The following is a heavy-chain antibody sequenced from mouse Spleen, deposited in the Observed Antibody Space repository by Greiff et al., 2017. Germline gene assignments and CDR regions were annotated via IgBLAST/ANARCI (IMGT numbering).Heavy chain of an antibody. CDR3: ARAHYYGYDWFAY. J-gene: IGHJ3*01. Sequence: EVKLMESGPGLVKPSQSLSLTCTVTGYSITSDYAWNWIRQFPGNKLEWMGYISYSGSTSYNPSLKSRISITRDTSKNQFFLQLNSVTTEDTATYYCARAHYYGYDWFAYWGQGTLVTVSA. CDR2: ISYSGST. D-gene: IGHD1-2*01. V-gene: IGHV3-2*02. CDR1: GYSITSDYA.